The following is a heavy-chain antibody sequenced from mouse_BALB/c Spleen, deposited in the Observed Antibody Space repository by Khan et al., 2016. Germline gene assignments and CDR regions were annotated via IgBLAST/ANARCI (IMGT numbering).Heavy chain of an antibody. V-gene: IGHV2-6-7*01. CDR2: IWGDGRT. Sequence: VQLQESGPGLVAPSQSLSITCTVSGFSLTGYGVNWVRQPPGKGLEWLGKIWGDGRTDYTSALKSRVSISKDNSKSQVFLKMNRLQTDDTANYYCSSDYDGFAYWGQGTLVIVSA. CDR1: GFSLTGYG. CDR3: SSDYDGFAY. D-gene: IGHD2-12*01. J-gene: IGHJ3*01.